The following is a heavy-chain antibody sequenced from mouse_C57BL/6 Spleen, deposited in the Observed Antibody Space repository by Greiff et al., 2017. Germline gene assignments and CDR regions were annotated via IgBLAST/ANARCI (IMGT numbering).Heavy chain of an antibody. CDR3: TRGDYYGSSWFAY. V-gene: IGHV1-5*01. CDR1: GYTFTSYW. D-gene: IGHD1-1*01. Sequence: EVQLQQSGTVLARPGASVKMSCKTSGYTFTSYWMHWVKQRPGQGLEWIGAIYPGNSDTSYNQKFKGKAKLTAVTSACTAYMELSILTNEDSAVYYCTRGDYYGSSWFAYWGQGTLVTVSA. J-gene: IGHJ3*01. CDR2: IYPGNSDT.